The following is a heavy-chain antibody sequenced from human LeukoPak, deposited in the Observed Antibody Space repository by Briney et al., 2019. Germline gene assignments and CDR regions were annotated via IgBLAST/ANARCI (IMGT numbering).Heavy chain of an antibody. V-gene: IGHV4-34*01. CDR3: ARGYSYGSTFDY. D-gene: IGHD5-18*01. Sequence: SETLSLTCAVYGGSFSGYYWSWIRQPPGKGLEWIGEINHSGSTSYNPSLKSRVTISVDTSKNQFSLKLSSVTAADTAVYYCARGYSYGSTFDYWGQGTLVTVSS. J-gene: IGHJ4*02. CDR1: GGSFSGYY. CDR2: INHSGST.